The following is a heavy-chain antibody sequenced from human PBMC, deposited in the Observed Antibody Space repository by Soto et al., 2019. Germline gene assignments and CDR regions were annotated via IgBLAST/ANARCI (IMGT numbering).Heavy chain of an antibody. V-gene: IGHV3-21*01. Sequence: PGGSLRLSCAASGFTFSSYSMNWVRQAPGKGLEWVSSISSSSSYIYYEESVKGRFTISRDNAKNSLYLQMNSLRAEDTAVYYCARGGPPVNYDFWSGSPDPLDYWGQGTLVTVSS. J-gene: IGHJ4*02. CDR3: ARGGPPVNYDFWSGSPDPLDY. D-gene: IGHD3-3*01. CDR2: ISSSSSYI. CDR1: GFTFSSYS.